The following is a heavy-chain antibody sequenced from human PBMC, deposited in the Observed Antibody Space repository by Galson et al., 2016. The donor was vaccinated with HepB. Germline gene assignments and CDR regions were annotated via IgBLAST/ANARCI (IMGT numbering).Heavy chain of an antibody. CDR2: INNHTGNP. CDR3: ARDRTLYYDFWNGKSCDI. D-gene: IGHD3-3*01. J-gene: IGHJ3*02. V-gene: IGHV7-4-1*02. Sequence: SVKVSCKASGYTFTNYAMNWVRQAPGQGLEWMGWINNHTGNPTYAQGFTGRFVFSLDTSVSTAYLQISSLKTEDTAVYYCARDRTLYYDFWNGKSCDIWGQGTMVNVSS. CDR1: GYTFTNYA.